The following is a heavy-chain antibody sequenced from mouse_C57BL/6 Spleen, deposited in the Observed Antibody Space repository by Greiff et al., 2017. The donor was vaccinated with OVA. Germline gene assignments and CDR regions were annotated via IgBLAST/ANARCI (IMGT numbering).Heavy chain of an antibody. Sequence: QVQLKQPGAELGRPGAAVKLSCKASGYTFTSYWMHWVKQRPGQGLEWIGEIDPSDSYTNYNQKFKGKSTLTVDKSSSTAYMQLISLTSEDSAVYYCARCYYYGSSYVLDYWGQGTTLTVSS. CDR1: GYTFTSYW. D-gene: IGHD1-1*01. V-gene: IGHV1-69*01. J-gene: IGHJ2*01. CDR2: IDPSDSYT. CDR3: ARCYYYGSSYVLDY.